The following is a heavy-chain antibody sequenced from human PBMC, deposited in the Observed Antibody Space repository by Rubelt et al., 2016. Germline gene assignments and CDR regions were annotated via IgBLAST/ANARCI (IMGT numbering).Heavy chain of an antibody. CDR1: GGSISSYY. CDR2: IYYSGST. V-gene: IGHV4-59*08. J-gene: IGHJ4*02. Sequence: QVQLQESGPGLVKPSETLPLTCTVSGGSISSYYWSWIRQPPGKGLEWLGYIYYSGSTNSNPSLKSRVPISVDTSKNQFSLTGTSVTAADTALYYCSRQSRCSGGSCYYDFDSWGQGTLVTVSS. D-gene: IGHD2-15*01. CDR3: SRQSRCSGGSCYYDFDS.